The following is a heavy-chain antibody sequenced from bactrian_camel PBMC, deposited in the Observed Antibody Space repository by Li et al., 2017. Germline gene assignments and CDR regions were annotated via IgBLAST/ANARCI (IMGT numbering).Heavy chain of an antibody. CDR1: GFTFSTASM. CDR2: MDTDGMTS. CDR3: AIEIAGEVGYSYFAY. Sequence: HVQLVESGGGLVQPGGSPRLSCVASGFTFSTASMMSWVRQAPGKELEWVSGMDTDGMTSYYQDSVKGRFTISRDTAKNTVYLQINSLKSEDTALYYCAIEIAGEVGYSYFAYWGQGTQVTVS. J-gene: IGHJ6*01. D-gene: IGHD5*01. V-gene: IGHV3S6*01.